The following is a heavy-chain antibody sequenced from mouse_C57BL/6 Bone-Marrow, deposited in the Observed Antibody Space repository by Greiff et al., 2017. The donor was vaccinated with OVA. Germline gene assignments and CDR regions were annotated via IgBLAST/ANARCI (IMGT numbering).Heavy chain of an antibody. D-gene: IGHD1-1*01. V-gene: IGHV1-4*01. CDR2: INPSSGYT. CDR3: ARSVLRYLFAY. Sequence: QVQLQQSGAELARPGASVKMSCKASGYTFTSYTMHWVKQRPGQGLEWIGYINPSSGYTKYNQKFKDKATLTADKSSSTAYMQLSSLTSEDSAVDYCARSVLRYLFAYWGQGTLVTVSA. CDR1: GYTFTSYT. J-gene: IGHJ3*01.